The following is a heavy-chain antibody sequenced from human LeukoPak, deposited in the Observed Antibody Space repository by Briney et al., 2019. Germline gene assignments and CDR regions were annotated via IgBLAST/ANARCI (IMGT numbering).Heavy chain of an antibody. J-gene: IGHJ4*02. Sequence: SETLSLTCAVYGGSFSGYYWSWIRQPPGKGLEWIGEINHSGSTNYNPSLKSRVTISVDTSKNQFSLKLSSVTAADTAVYYCARGRKSKRYYYDSSGYYSYWGQGTLVTVSS. V-gene: IGHV4-34*01. CDR1: GGSFSGYY. D-gene: IGHD3-22*01. CDR3: ARGRKSKRYYYDSSGYYSY. CDR2: INHSGST.